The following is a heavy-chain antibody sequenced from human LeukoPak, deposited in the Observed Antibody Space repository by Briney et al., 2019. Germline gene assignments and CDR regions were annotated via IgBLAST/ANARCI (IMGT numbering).Heavy chain of an antibody. CDR1: GGSFSGYY. J-gene: IGHJ4*02. CDR3: ARRRGARGPFDY. CDR2: INHSGST. D-gene: IGHD1-26*01. Sequence: SETLSLTCAVYGGSFSGYYWSWIRQPPGKGLEWIGEINHSGSTNYNPSLKSRVTISVDTSKSQFSLKLSSVTAADTAVYYCARRRGARGPFDYWGQGTLSPSPQ. V-gene: IGHV4-34*01.